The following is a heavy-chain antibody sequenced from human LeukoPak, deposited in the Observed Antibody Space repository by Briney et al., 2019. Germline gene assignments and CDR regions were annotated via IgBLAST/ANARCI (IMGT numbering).Heavy chain of an antibody. D-gene: IGHD3-10*01. Sequence: GASVKVSCKASGYTFTSYYMHWVRQAPGQGLEWMGWINPNSGGTNYAQKFQGRVTMTRDTSISTAYMELSRLRSDDTAVYYCARARITMVRGVMGYWGQGTLVTVSS. CDR1: GYTFTSYY. V-gene: IGHV1-2*02. CDR2: INPNSGGT. CDR3: ARARITMVRGVMGY. J-gene: IGHJ4*02.